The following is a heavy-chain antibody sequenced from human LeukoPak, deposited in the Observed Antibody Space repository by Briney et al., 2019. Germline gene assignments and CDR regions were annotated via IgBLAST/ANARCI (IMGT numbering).Heavy chain of an antibody. D-gene: IGHD2/OR15-2a*01. V-gene: IGHV1-18*01. CDR2: GSPYNGKT. CDR3: ARGGIDIVSVPVSNWFDP. Sequence: ASVKVSCKASAYTFINYGITWVRQAPGQGLEWMGWGSPYNGKTNYAQKLQGRVTMTTDTSTNTAYMELRSLRSDDTAVYYCARGGIDIVSVPVSNWFDPWGQGTLVTVSS. J-gene: IGHJ5*02. CDR1: AYTFINYG.